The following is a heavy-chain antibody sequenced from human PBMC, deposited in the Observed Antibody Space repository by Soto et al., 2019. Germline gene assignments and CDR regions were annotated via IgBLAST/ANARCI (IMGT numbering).Heavy chain of an antibody. CDR2: ISTSSNYI. CDR1: GFTFSSYS. D-gene: IGHD4-4*01. Sequence: EVQLVESGGGLVKPGGSLRLSCAASGFTFSSYSMNWVRQAPGKGLEWVSSISTSSNYIYYADSVKGRFTISRDNAKNSLYLQMNSLRAEDTAVYYCARVSCDYSWGQGTLVTVSS. J-gene: IGHJ4*02. V-gene: IGHV3-21*01. CDR3: ARVSCDYS.